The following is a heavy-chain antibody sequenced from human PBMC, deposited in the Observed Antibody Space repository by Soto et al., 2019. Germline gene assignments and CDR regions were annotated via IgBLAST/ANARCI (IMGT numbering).Heavy chain of an antibody. V-gene: IGHV3-21*01. J-gene: IGHJ3*02. CDR3: ARGYHYYDSSGYDKWDAFDI. Sequence: GGSLRLSCAASGFTFSSYSMNLVRQAQGKGLEWVSSISSSSSYIYYADSVKGRFTISRDNAKNSLYLQMNSLRAEDTAVYYCARGYHYYDSSGYDKWDAFDIWGQGTMDTVSS. CDR1: GFTFSSYS. D-gene: IGHD3-22*01. CDR2: ISSSSSYI.